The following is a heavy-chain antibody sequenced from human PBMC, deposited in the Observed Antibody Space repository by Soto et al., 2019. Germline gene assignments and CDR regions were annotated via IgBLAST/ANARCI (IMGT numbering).Heavy chain of an antibody. CDR3: ARHVPAAGYYYGMDV. CDR1: EGTFSSYA. J-gene: IGHJ6*02. V-gene: IGHV1-69*12. D-gene: IGHD2-2*01. CDR2: IIPIFGTA. Sequence: QVQLVQSGAEVKKPGSSVKVSCKASEGTFSSYAISWVRQAPGQGLEWMGGIIPIFGTADYAQKFQGRVTINADESTSTAYMELSSLRSEDTAVYYCARHVPAAGYYYGMDVWGQGTTVTVSS.